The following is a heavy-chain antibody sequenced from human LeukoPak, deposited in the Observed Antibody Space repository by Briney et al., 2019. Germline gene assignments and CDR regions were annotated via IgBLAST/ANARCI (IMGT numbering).Heavy chain of an antibody. CDR3: ARDDVYYYDSSGCYPFDY. V-gene: IGHV3-30-3*01. Sequence: PGGSLRLSCAASGFTFSSYAMHWVRQAPGKGLEWVAVISYDGSNKYYADSVKGRFTISRDNSKNTLYLQMNSLRAEDTAVYYCARDDVYYYDSSGCYPFDYWGQGTLVTVSS. J-gene: IGHJ4*02. CDR1: GFTFSSYA. CDR2: ISYDGSNK. D-gene: IGHD3-22*01.